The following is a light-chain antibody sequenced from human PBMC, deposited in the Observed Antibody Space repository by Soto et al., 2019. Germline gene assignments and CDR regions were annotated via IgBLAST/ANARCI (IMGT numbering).Light chain of an antibody. J-gene: IGKJ1*01. CDR2: GAT. Sequence: ALQMTQSPSSLSASVGDRVTITCRASQDIRTELGWYQQKPGKAPKLLIYGATTLQSGVPSRFSGSGSGTDFTLTLSGLQPEEFATDYCLQDYNYPRTFGQGTKGEVK. CDR1: QDIRTE. V-gene: IGKV1-6*01. CDR3: LQDYNYPRT.